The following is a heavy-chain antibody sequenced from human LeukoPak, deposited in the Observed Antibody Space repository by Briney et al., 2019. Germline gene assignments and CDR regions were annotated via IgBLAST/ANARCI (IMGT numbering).Heavy chain of an antibody. Sequence: GASVKVSCKASGYTFTSYDINWVRQATGQGLEWMGWMNPNSGNTGYAQKFQGRVTMTRNTSISTAYMELSSLRSEDTAVYYCARDLGAYYYDSSGDEGFDYWGQGTLVTVSS. CDR2: MNPNSGNT. CDR3: ARDLGAYYYDSSGDEGFDY. V-gene: IGHV1-8*01. D-gene: IGHD3-22*01. J-gene: IGHJ4*02. CDR1: GYTFTSYD.